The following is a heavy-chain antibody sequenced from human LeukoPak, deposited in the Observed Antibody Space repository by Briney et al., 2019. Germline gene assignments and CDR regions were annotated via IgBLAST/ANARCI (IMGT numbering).Heavy chain of an antibody. D-gene: IGHD3-3*01. CDR2: VYHRGST. J-gene: IGHJ5*02. Sequence: SETLSLTCTVSGGSISSIDSYWGWIRQPPGKGLEWIGRVYHRGSTVFNPSLKSRVSLSVDTSKNEFSLRMTSVSAADTAVYYCARDRVFGVVFGRFDPWGQETLVTVST. CDR3: ARDRVFGVVFGRFDP. CDR1: GGSISSIDSY. V-gene: IGHV4-39*07.